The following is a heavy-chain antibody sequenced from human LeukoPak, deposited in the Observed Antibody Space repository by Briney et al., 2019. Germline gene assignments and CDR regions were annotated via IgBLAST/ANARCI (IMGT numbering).Heavy chain of an antibody. J-gene: IGHJ5*02. CDR2: IYTSGST. CDR3: ARDAHSWLVTGWFDP. Sequence: PSETLSLTCTVSGGSISSFYWSWIRQPAGKGLEWIGRIYTSGSTNYNPSLKSRVTISVDTSKNQFSLKLSSVTAADTAVYYCARDAHSWLVTGWFDPWGQGTLVTVSS. V-gene: IGHV4-4*07. CDR1: GGSISSFY. D-gene: IGHD6-19*01.